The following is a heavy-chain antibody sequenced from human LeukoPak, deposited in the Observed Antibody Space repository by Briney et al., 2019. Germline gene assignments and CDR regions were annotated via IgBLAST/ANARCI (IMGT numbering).Heavy chain of an antibody. CDR3: ARALYSSSWYGYYYYYMDV. J-gene: IGHJ6*03. V-gene: IGHV1-69*06. Sequence: EASVKVSCKASGGTFSSYAISWVRQAPGQGLEWMGGIIPLFGTANYAQKFQGRVTITADKSTSTAYMELSSLRSEDTAVYYCARALYSSSWYGYYYYYMDVWGKGTTVTVSS. D-gene: IGHD6-13*01. CDR2: IIPLFGTA. CDR1: GGTFSSYA.